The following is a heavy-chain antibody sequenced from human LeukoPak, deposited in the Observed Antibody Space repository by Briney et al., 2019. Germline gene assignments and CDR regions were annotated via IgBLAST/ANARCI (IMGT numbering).Heavy chain of an antibody. CDR1: VFTFSRYE. CDR2: ISSSGSTI. V-gene: IGHV3-48*03. D-gene: IGHD5-24*01. CDR3: ARWRWLQPFDY. J-gene: IGHJ4*02. Sequence: GGSLRLSCAASVFTFSRYEMNWVRKAPGKGLEWVSYISSSGSTIYYADSVKGRFTISRDNTKNSLYLQMNSLRAEDTAFYYCARWRWLQPFDYWGQGTLVTVSS.